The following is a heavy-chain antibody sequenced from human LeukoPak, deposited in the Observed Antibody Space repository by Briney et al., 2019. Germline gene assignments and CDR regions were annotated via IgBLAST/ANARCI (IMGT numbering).Heavy chain of an antibody. CDR2: IRSTGDT. Sequence: GGSLRLSCAASGFTFSTYSMNWVRQAPGKGLEWVSHIRSTGDTFYADSVKGRFTISRDNARNSLYLQMNSLRAEDTAMYYCARDAGNSGYGCDLWGQGTLVTVSS. CDR3: ARDAGNSGYGCDL. J-gene: IGHJ5*02. CDR1: GFTFSTYS. D-gene: IGHD5-12*01. V-gene: IGHV3-48*01.